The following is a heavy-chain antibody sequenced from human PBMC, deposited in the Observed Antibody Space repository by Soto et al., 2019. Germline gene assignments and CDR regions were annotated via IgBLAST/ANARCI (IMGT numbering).Heavy chain of an antibody. D-gene: IGHD4-17*01. CDR3: ASGDRYGDYVFWY. J-gene: IGHJ4*02. CDR2: ITPFNGNT. Sequence: SVKVSCKASGYTFTYLYLHWVRQAPGQALEWMGWITPFNGNTNYAQKFQDRVTITRDRSMSTAYMELSSLRSEDTAMYYCASGDRYGDYVFWYWGQGTLVTVSS. V-gene: IGHV1-45*02. CDR1: GYTFTYLY.